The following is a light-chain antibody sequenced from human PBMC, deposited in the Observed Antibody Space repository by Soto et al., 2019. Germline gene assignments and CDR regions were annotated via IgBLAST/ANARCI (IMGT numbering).Light chain of an antibody. CDR1: QSVSSD. CDR3: QQYHNWPLT. Sequence: EIVMTQSPATLSVSPGDRATLSCRASQSVSSDLGWYQQKPGQAPRLLMYGASTRATGIPARFSGSGSGTESTLTISSLQSEDFAVYFCQQYHNWPLTFGGGTKLEIK. CDR2: GAS. V-gene: IGKV3-15*01. J-gene: IGKJ4*01.